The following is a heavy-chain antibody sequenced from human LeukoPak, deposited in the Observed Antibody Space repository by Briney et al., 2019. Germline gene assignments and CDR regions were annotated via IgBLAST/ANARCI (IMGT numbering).Heavy chain of an antibody. CDR3: AKVVAEGCSSTSCYTGYYYYYYMDV. Sequence: PGGSLRLSCAASGFTFSSYAMSWVRQAPGKGLEWVSAISGSGGSTCYADSVKGRFTISRDNSKNTLYLQMNSLRAEDTAVYYCAKVVAEGCSSTSCYTGYYYYYYMDVWGKGTTVTVSS. CDR1: GFTFSSYA. J-gene: IGHJ6*03. D-gene: IGHD2-2*02. V-gene: IGHV3-23*01. CDR2: ISGSGGST.